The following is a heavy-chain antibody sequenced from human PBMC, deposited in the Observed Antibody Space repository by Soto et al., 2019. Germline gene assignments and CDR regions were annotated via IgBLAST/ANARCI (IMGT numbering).Heavy chain of an antibody. CDR3: ARDGWEGGFDY. CDR1: GGSISFYY. J-gene: IGHJ4*02. CDR2: IYYSGST. D-gene: IGHD1-26*01. V-gene: IGHV4-59*01. Sequence: SETLSLTCTVSGGSISFYYWSWIRQPPGKGLEWIGYIYYSGSTKYNPSLESRVAISVDTSKNQFSLNLSSVTAADTAVYYCARDGWEGGFDYWGQGALVTVSS.